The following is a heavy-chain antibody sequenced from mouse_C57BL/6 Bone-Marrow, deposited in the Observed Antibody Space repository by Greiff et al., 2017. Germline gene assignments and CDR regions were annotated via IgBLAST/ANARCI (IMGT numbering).Heavy chain of an antibody. Sequence: VQLQQSGAELVRPGASVKLSCKASGYTFTDYYINWVKQRPGQGLEWIARIYPGSGNTYYNEKFKGKATLTAEKSSSTAYMQLSSLTSEDSAVYFCARAPDGYYFDYWGQGTTLTVSS. V-gene: IGHV1-76*01. CDR3: ARAPDGYYFDY. J-gene: IGHJ2*01. CDR1: GYTFTDYY. D-gene: IGHD2-3*01. CDR2: IYPGSGNT.